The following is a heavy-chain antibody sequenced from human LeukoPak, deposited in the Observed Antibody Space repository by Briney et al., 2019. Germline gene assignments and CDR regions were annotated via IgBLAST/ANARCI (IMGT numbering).Heavy chain of an antibody. Sequence: ASVKVSCKASGYTFTSYDINWVRQATGQGLEWMGWMNPNSGNTGYAQKFQGRVTMTRNTSISTAYMELSSLRSEDTAVYYCARDPTSIYDSSGYLPPYYYYMDVWGKGTTVTISS. CDR2: MNPNSGNT. CDR1: GYTFTSYD. J-gene: IGHJ6*03. D-gene: IGHD3-22*01. V-gene: IGHV1-8*01. CDR3: ARDPTSIYDSSGYLPPYYYYMDV.